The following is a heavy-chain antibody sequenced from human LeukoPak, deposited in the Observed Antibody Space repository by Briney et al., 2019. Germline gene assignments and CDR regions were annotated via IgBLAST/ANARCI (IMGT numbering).Heavy chain of an antibody. Sequence: GGSLRLSCAASGFTFSSYAMSWVRQAPGKGLEWVSAISGSGGSTYYADSVKGRFTISRDSSKNTLYLQMNSLRAEDTAVYYCAKDGYSSSWYDFDYWGQGTLVTVSS. CDR3: AKDGYSSSWYDFDY. CDR1: GFTFSSYA. V-gene: IGHV3-23*01. J-gene: IGHJ4*02. CDR2: ISGSGGST. D-gene: IGHD6-13*01.